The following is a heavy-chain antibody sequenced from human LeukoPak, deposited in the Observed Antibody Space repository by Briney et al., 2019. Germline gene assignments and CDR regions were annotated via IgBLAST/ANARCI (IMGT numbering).Heavy chain of an antibody. J-gene: IGHJ3*02. CDR3: ARRQPTYYDILTGYYRDDAFDI. D-gene: IGHD3-9*01. V-gene: IGHV4-38-2*01. CDR2: IYHSGST. CDR1: GYSISSGYY. Sequence: PSETLSLTCAVSGYSISSGYYWGWIRQPPGKGLEWIGSIYHSGSTYYNPSLKSRVTISVDTSKNQFSLKLSSVTAADTAVYYCARRQPTYYDILTGYYRDDAFDIWGQGTVVTVSS.